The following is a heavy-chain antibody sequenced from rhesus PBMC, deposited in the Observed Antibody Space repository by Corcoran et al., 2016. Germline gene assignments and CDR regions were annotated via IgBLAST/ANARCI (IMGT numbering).Heavy chain of an antibody. CDR2: IYWDDDK. V-gene: IGHV2-174*01. CDR3: ARGIAEAGTRFDY. CDR1: GFSLTTTGMG. Sequence: QVTLKESGPALVKPTRTLTLTCTFPGFSLTTTGMGVGWSRQPPGRPLEWLALIYWDDDKRYSTSLKNMLTISKDTSKNQVVLTMTNMDPVDTATYSCARGIAEAGTRFDYWGQGVLVTVSS. D-gene: IGHD6-25*01. J-gene: IGHJ4*01.